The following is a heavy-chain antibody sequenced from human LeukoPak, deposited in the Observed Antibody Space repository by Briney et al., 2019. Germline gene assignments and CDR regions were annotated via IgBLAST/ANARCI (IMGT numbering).Heavy chain of an antibody. V-gene: IGHV4-38-2*02. D-gene: IGHD5-12*01. CDR1: GYSISSGYY. CDR3: ARDLGYSGFDWAP. Sequence: PSETLSLTCTVSGYSISSGYYWGWIRQPPGKGLEWIGSIYHSGSTYYNPSLKSRVTISVDTSKNQFSLKLSSVTAADTAVYYCARDLGYSGFDWAPWGQGTLVTVSS. CDR2: IYHSGST. J-gene: IGHJ5*02.